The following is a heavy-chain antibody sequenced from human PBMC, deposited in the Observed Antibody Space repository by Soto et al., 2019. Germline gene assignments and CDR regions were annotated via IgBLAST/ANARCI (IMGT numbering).Heavy chain of an antibody. D-gene: IGHD1-1*01. Sequence: GTSVKVSCKASGGTFSSYAISWVRQAPGQGLEWMGGIIPIFGTANYAQKFQGRVTITADESTSTAYMELSSLRSEDTAVYYCAITSPPTLQIIRPDVWGQGTTVTVSS. J-gene: IGHJ6*02. CDR1: GGTFSSYA. V-gene: IGHV1-69*13. CDR2: IIPIFGTA. CDR3: AITSPPTLQIIRPDV.